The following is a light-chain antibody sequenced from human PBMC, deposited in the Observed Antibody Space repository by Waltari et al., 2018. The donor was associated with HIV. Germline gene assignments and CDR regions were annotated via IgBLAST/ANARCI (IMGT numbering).Light chain of an antibody. J-gene: IGLJ2*01. V-gene: IGLV3-10*01. CDR1: ALPERV. CDR2: EDS. Sequence: SSALTQPPSVSVSPGQTARITCPGVALPERVASSYQQRAGRAPVLVIYEDSTRPCVIPERFSATNSGTVATLTISRAQVDDEADYYCYSIDGSGHYRVFGGGTKLTVL. CDR3: YSIDGSGHYRV.